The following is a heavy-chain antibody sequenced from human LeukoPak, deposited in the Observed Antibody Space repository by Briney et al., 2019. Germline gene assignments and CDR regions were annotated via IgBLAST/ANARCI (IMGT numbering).Heavy chain of an antibody. J-gene: IGHJ4*02. D-gene: IGHD6-6*01. V-gene: IGHV3-48*01. Sequence: GGSLRLSCAASGFTFSSYSTNWVRQAPGKGLEWVSYISSSRSTIYYADSVKGRFTISRDNAKNSLYLQMNSLRAEDTAVYYCARGDSSSSLYFDYWGQGTLVTVSS. CDR3: ARGDSSSSLYFDY. CDR2: ISSSRSTI. CDR1: GFTFSSYS.